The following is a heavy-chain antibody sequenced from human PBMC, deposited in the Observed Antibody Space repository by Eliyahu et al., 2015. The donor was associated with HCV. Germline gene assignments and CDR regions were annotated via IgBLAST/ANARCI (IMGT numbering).Heavy chain of an antibody. CDR1: GGSFSGYY. Sequence: QVQLQQWGAGLLKPSETLSLTCAVYGGSFSGYYWSWIRQPPGKGLEWIGEINHSGSTNYNPSLKSRVTISVDTSKNQFSLKLSSVTAADTAVYYCARGYDILTDYYYYYYGMDVWGQGTTVTVSS. D-gene: IGHD3-9*01. J-gene: IGHJ6*02. CDR2: INHSGST. CDR3: ARGYDILTDYYYYYYGMDV. V-gene: IGHV4-34*01.